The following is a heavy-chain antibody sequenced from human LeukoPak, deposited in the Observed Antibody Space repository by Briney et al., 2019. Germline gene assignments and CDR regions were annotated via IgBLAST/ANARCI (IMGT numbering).Heavy chain of an antibody. J-gene: IGHJ4*02. CDR3: ATQHYSSGWYYFDS. Sequence: PGGSLRLSCAASGFTFSNYEMNWVRQAPGKGLEWVSYISSSGSTIYYADSVKGRFTISRDNAMNSLYLQMTSVRAEDTAVYYCATQHYSSGWYYFDSWGQGTLVTVSS. CDR1: GFTFSNYE. V-gene: IGHV3-48*03. D-gene: IGHD6-19*01. CDR2: ISSSGSTI.